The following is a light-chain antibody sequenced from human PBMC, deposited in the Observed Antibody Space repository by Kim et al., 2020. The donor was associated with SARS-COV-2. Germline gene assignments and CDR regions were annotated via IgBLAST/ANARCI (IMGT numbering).Light chain of an antibody. Sequence: LSPGEKATLSCRASQSVSSYLAWYQQKPGQAPRLLIYDASNRATGIPARFSGSGSGTDFTLTISSLEPEDFAVYYCQQRSNWPPYTFGQGTKLEI. V-gene: IGKV3-11*01. CDR2: DAS. CDR1: QSVSSY. CDR3: QQRSNWPPYT. J-gene: IGKJ2*01.